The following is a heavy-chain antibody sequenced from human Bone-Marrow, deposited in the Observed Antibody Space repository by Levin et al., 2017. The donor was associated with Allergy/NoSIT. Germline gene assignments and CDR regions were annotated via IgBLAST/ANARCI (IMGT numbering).Heavy chain of an antibody. V-gene: IGHV3-7*04. CDR1: GFTFNTYW. CDR2: IKPDGSQK. CDR3: ARGGRAGTGDY. Sequence: PGESLKISCTASGFTFNTYWMTWVRQAPGRGPEWVANIKPDGSQKFYVDSVKGRFTVSRDNAKNSLYLQMDYLRVEDTAIYYCARGGRAGTGDYWGQGTPVTVSS. D-gene: IGHD6-13*01. J-gene: IGHJ4*02.